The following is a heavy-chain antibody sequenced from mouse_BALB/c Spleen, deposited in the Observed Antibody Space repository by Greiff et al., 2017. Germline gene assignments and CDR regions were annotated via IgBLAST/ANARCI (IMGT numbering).Heavy chain of an antibody. CDR1: GFTFSDYY. V-gene: IGHV5-4*02. CDR3: ARTDPYYAMDY. CDR2: ISDGGSYT. Sequence: EVQGVESGGGLVKPGGSLKLSCAASGFTFSDYYMYWVRQTPEKRLEWVATISDGGSYTYYPDSVKGRFTISRDNAKNNLYLQMSSLKSEDTAMYYCARTDPYYAMDYWGQGTSVTVSS. J-gene: IGHJ4*01.